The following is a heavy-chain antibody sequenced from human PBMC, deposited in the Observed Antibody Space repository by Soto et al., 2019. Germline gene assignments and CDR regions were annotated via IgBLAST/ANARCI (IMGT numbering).Heavy chain of an antibody. Sequence: QVQLVQSGAEVKKPGSSVKVSCKASGGTFSSYAITWVRQAPGQGLEWMGGIIPIFGTANYAQKFQARVTITADESTNTAYMELSSLRSEDTAVYYCARDRGPSSGYYPYWFDPWGQGTLGTVSS. V-gene: IGHV1-69*12. CDR1: GGTFSSYA. J-gene: IGHJ5*02. CDR2: IIPIFGTA. CDR3: ARDRGPSSGYYPYWFDP. D-gene: IGHD3-22*01.